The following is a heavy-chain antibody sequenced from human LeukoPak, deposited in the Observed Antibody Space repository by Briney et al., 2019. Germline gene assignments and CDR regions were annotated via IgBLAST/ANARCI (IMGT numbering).Heavy chain of an antibody. CDR1: GGSFSSHY. D-gene: IGHD4-17*01. CDR2: ISYIGST. V-gene: IGHV4-59*11. J-gene: IGHJ3*01. Sequence: SETLSLTCTVSGGSFSSHYWSWIRQPPGKGLEWIGYISYIGSTNYNPSLKSRVTISVDTSKNQFSLKLSSVTAADTAVYYCARDPTTVTKGLDVWGQGTMVTVSS. CDR3: ARDPTTVTKGLDV.